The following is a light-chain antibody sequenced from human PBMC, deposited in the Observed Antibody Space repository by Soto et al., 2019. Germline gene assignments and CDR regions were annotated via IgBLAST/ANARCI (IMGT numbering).Light chain of an antibody. CDR3: SSYTDSAAYV. V-gene: IGLV2-14*01. Sequence: QSVLTQPASVSGSPGQSITIPCTGTSVDIGAYNYVCWYQLHPGRAPKLMIYEVSNRPSGVSNRFSGSKSGNTASLTISGLQAEDEADYYCSSYTDSAAYVFGTGTKLTVL. CDR2: EVS. J-gene: IGLJ1*01. CDR1: SVDIGAYNY.